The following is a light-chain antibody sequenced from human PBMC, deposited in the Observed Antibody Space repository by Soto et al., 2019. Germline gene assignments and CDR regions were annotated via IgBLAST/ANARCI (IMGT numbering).Light chain of an antibody. CDR1: SFNIGFNY. V-gene: IGLV1-47*02. J-gene: IGLJ1*01. Sequence: QSVLTQPPSASGTPGQTVTISCSGSSFNIGFNYVYWYQQLPGMAPKLLIHSNDERPSCVPDRFSGSNSGTSASLAISGLRSEDEAEYYCAAWDDSLSGGVFGTGTKVTVL. CDR3: AAWDDSLSGGV. CDR2: SND.